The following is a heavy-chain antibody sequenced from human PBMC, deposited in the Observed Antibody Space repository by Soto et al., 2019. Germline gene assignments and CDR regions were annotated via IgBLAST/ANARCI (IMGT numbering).Heavy chain of an antibody. V-gene: IGHV1-8*01. Sequence: ASVKVSCKASGYTFTSYDINWVRQATGQGLEWMGWMNPNSGNTGYAQKFQGRVTMTRNTSISTAYMELSSLRSEDTAVYYCASTSSSPMSYYYYGMDVWGQGTTVTVSS. J-gene: IGHJ6*02. D-gene: IGHD6-6*01. CDR1: GYTFTSYD. CDR2: MNPNSGNT. CDR3: ASTSSSPMSYYYYGMDV.